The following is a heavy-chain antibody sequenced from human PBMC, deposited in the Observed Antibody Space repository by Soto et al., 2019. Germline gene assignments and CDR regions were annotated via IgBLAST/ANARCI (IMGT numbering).Heavy chain of an antibody. D-gene: IGHD2-2*01. J-gene: IGHJ5*02. CDR1: GGSLSSYY. Sequence: SETLSLTCVVSGGSLSSYYWSWIRQAPGKGLENPGYVYYSDSINYNPSFKSRVTISVDRSKNQFSLKLSSVTAADTAVYYCARVPDRWGQGTLVTVSS. CDR2: VYYSDSI. V-gene: IGHV4-59*12. CDR3: ARVPDR.